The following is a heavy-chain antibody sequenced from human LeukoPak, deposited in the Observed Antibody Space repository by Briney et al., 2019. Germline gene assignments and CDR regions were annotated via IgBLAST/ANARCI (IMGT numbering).Heavy chain of an antibody. D-gene: IGHD6-13*01. V-gene: IGHV3-66*02. CDR1: GFTVSSNY. CDR2: IYSGGST. Sequence: GGSLRLSCADSGFTVSSNYMRWVRQAPGKGLEWVSVIYSGGSTHYADSVKGRFTISRDNSKNTLYLQMNSLRAEDTAVYYCAKDRSSSWTWTIDYWGQGTLVTVSS. CDR3: AKDRSSSWTWTIDY. J-gene: IGHJ4*02.